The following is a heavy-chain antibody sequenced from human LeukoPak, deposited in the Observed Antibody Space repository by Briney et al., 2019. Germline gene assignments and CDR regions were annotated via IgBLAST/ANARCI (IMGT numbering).Heavy chain of an antibody. J-gene: IGHJ5*02. V-gene: IGHV1-2*02. CDR2: INPSGGT. CDR3: ARDQRSCSGGSCYPGWFAP. D-gene: IGHD2-15*01. CDR1: GYTFTGYY. Sequence: ASVKVSCKASGYTFTGYYLRGVRQAPGQGLEWMGWINPSGGTNYAQKFQGRVTMTRDTSISTAYMELSRLRSDDTAVYYCARDQRSCSGGSCYPGWFAPWGQGTLVTVSS.